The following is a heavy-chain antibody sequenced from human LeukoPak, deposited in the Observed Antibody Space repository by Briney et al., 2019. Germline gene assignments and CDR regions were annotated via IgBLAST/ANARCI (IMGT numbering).Heavy chain of an antibody. V-gene: IGHV1-69*06. J-gene: IGHJ4*02. CDR1: GGTFSSYA. CDR3: ARVPRREAGVHSDY. Sequence: VKVSCKASGGTFSSYAISWVRQAPGQGLEWMGRIIPLFGTANYAQKFQGRVTITADKSTSTAYMELSSLRAEDTAVYYCARVPRREAGVHSDYWGQGTLDTLPS. D-gene: IGHD3-10*01. CDR2: IIPLFGTA.